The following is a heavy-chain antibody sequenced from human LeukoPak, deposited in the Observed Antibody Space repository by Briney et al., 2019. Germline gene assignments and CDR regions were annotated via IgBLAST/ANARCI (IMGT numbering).Heavy chain of an antibody. D-gene: IGHD6-6*01. J-gene: IGHJ6*02. Sequence: GGSLRLSCAASGFTFSSYGMHGVRQAPGKGLEWVAVISYDGSNKYYADSVKGRFTISRDNSKNTLYLQMNSLRAEDTAVYYCAKDRYSSSSSSYYYYGMDVWGQGTTVTVSS. V-gene: IGHV3-30*18. CDR1: GFTFSSYG. CDR3: AKDRYSSSSSSYYYYGMDV. CDR2: ISYDGSNK.